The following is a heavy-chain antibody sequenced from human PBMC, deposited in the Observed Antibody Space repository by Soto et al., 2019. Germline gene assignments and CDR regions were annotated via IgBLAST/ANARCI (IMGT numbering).Heavy chain of an antibody. CDR2: ISGSGGST. CDR3: AKKTDLLKGYFDY. D-gene: IGHD3-3*01. J-gene: IGHJ4*02. CDR1: GFTFSSYA. Sequence: PGGSLRLSCXASGFTFSSYAMSWVRQAPGKGLEWVSSISGSGGSTYYADSVKGRFTISRDNSKNTLDLQMNSLRAEDTAVYYCAKKTDLLKGYFDYWGQGTLVTVSS. V-gene: IGHV3-23*01.